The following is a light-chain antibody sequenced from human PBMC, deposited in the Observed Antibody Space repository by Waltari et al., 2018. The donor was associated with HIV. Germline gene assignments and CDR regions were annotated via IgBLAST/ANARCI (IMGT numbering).Light chain of an antibody. V-gene: IGLV3-21*04. CDR3: QVWDTTTDQWV. J-gene: IGLJ3*02. Sequence: SYVLTQPPSVSVDPGETARITCGGTNIGSKSVQWYRQKPGQAPVLVIYDDNDRPSGIPERFSGSSAGNTATLTISRVEAGDEADYYCQVWDTTTDQWVFGGGTELAVL. CDR2: DDN. CDR1: NIGSKS.